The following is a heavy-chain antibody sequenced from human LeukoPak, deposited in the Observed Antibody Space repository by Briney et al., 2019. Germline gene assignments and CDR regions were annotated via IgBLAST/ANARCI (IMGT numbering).Heavy chain of an antibody. CDR2: INPNKGGT. CDR1: GYTFTGYY. Sequence: ASVTVSCKASGYTFTGYYMHWVRQAPGQGLEWMGWINPNKGGTNYAQKFQGRVTIPRDPSISPAYMELSSLRSDAAAVYYWARVWLYYDYWGQGTLVTVSS. D-gene: IGHD3-10*01. CDR3: ARVWLYYDY. V-gene: IGHV1-2*02. J-gene: IGHJ4*02.